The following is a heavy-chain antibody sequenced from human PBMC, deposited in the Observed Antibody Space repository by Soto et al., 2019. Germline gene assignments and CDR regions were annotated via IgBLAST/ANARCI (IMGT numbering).Heavy chain of an antibody. CDR2: ISGSGGGT. D-gene: IGHD1-1*01. CDR3: AKFGMATTKRSPPYYIDY. V-gene: IGHV3-23*01. Sequence: GSLRLSCAASGFTFSSYAMSWVRQAPGKGLEWVSSISGSGGGTYYVDSVKGRFTFSRDNSKNTLYLQMNSLRAEDTAVYYCAKFGMATTKRSPPYYIDYWGQGALVTAPQ. J-gene: IGHJ4*02. CDR1: GFTFSSYA.